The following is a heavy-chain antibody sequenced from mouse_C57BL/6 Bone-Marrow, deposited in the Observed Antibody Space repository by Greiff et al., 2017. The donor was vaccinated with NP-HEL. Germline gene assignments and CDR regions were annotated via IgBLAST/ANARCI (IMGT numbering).Heavy chain of an antibody. Sequence: QVQLQQPGAELVRPGTSVTLSCKASGYTFTSYWMHWVKQRPGQGLEWIGVIDPSGSYTNYNQKFKGKATLTVDTSSSTAYMQLSSLTSEDSAVYYCARFITTVVEGFAYWGQGTLVTVSA. CDR2: IDPSGSYT. CDR1: GYTFTSYW. CDR3: ARFITTVVEGFAY. D-gene: IGHD1-1*01. J-gene: IGHJ3*01. V-gene: IGHV1-59*01.